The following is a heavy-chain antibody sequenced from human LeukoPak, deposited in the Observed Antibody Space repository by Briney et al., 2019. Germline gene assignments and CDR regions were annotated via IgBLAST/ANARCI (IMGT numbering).Heavy chain of an antibody. V-gene: IGHV1-2*02. Sequence: ASVTVSCTASGYTFTVYYMHWVRQAPGQGLEWMGWINPNSGSTNYAQKFQGRVTMTRDTSISTAYMELSRLRSDDTAVYYCARVVRGVIINPMGYWGQGTLVTVSS. CDR2: INPNSGST. D-gene: IGHD3-10*01. CDR3: ARVVRGVIINPMGY. CDR1: GYTFTVYY. J-gene: IGHJ4*02.